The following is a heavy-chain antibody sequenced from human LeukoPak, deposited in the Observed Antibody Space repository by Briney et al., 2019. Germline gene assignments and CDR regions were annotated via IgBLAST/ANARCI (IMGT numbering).Heavy chain of an antibody. D-gene: IGHD2-15*01. Sequence: SETLSLTCAVYGGSFSGYYWSWIRQPPGKGLAWIGEINHSGSTNYNPSLKSRVTISVDTSKNQFSLKLSSVTAADTAVYYCARRYRYWVWFDPWGQGTLVTVSS. CDR1: GGSFSGYY. CDR2: INHSGST. CDR3: ARRYRYWVWFDP. V-gene: IGHV4-34*01. J-gene: IGHJ5*02.